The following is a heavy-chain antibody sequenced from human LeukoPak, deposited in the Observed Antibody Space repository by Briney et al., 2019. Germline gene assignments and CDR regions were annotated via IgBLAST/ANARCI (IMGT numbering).Heavy chain of an antibody. CDR2: ITESGHST. CDR1: GFGFSRYA. V-gene: IGHV3-23*01. Sequence: GGSLRLSCASSGFGFSRYAMTWVRQAPGKGLDWVSLITESGHSTYYTKSVKGRFTISRDNSKNTLYLQMNSLGVEDTALYFCAKGFACAENRCYGLDSWAQGILVIVSS. CDR3: AKGFACAENRCYGLDS. J-gene: IGHJ4*02. D-gene: IGHD4/OR15-4a*01.